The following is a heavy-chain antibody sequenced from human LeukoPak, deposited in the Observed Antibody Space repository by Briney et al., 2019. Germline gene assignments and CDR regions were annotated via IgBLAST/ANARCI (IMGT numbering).Heavy chain of an antibody. D-gene: IGHD3-3*01. CDR1: GFTFSSYA. CDR2: ISGSGGST. Sequence: PGGSLRLSCAASGFTFSSYAMSWVRQAPGKGLEWVSAISGSGGSTYYADSVKGRFTISRDNSKNTLYLQMNSLRAEDTAVYYCATTFGAVIISCYFDYWGQGTLVTVSS. CDR3: ATTFGAVIISCYFDY. J-gene: IGHJ4*02. V-gene: IGHV3-23*01.